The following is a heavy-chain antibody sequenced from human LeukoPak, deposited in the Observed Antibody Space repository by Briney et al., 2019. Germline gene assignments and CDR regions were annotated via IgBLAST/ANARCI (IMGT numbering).Heavy chain of an antibody. CDR2: INPNSGGT. J-gene: IGHJ4*02. CDR3: ARDTGYSSSWSDY. Sequence: ASVKVSCKASGYTFTGYYMHWVRQAPGQGLEWMGWINPNSGGTNYAQKFQGRVTMTRDTSISTAYMELSRLRSDDTAVYYCARDTGYSSSWSDYWGQGTLVTVSS. CDR1: GYTFTGYY. V-gene: IGHV1-2*02. D-gene: IGHD6-13*01.